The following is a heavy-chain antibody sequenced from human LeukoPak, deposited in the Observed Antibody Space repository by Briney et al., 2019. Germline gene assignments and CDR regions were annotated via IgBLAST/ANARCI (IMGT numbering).Heavy chain of an antibody. CDR3: AKEAARGFYNWFDP. D-gene: IGHD6-6*01. CDR2: ISGSGGST. Sequence: GGSLRLPCAASGFTFSSYAMSWVRQASGKGLEWVPAISGSGGSTYYADSVKGRFTISRDNSKNTLYLQMNSLRAEDTAVYYCAKEAARGFYNWFDPWGQGTLVTVSS. V-gene: IGHV3-23*01. CDR1: GFTFSSYA. J-gene: IGHJ5*02.